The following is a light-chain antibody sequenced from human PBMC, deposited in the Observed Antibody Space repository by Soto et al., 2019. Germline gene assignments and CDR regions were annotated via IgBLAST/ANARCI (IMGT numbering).Light chain of an antibody. CDR1: QSVSSSY. CDR2: GAS. V-gene: IGKV3-20*01. Sequence: EIVLTQSPGTLSLSPGERATLSCRASQSVSSSYLAWYQQKPGQAPRLLIYGASSRATRIPDRFSGSGSRTDFTLTVSRLEPEDFAVYYCQQYGSSRTFGQGTKVEIK. CDR3: QQYGSSRT. J-gene: IGKJ1*01.